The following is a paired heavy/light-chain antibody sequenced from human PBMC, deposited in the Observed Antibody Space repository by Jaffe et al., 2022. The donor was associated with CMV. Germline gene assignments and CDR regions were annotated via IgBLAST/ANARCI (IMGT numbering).Light chain of an antibody. CDR3: QQYSAWPLT. CDR1: QSVSNN. V-gene: IGKV3-15*01. CDR2: GIS. J-gene: IGKJ4*01. Sequence: EIVMTQSPATLSVSPGERATLSCRASQSVSNNLAWYQRKPGQAPRLLLYGISTRAADVPARFSGSGSATEFTLIISGLQSEDFAVYHCQQYSAWPLTFGGGTRVEIK.
Heavy chain of an antibody. J-gene: IGHJ4*02. CDR2: IRSNFDGGAR. V-gene: IGHV3-15*01. CDR3: ATGQDWRTLYFDF. Sequence: EVQLVESGGGLVRPGGSLRLSCAASGLNFNRAWMYWVRQAPGKGLEWVGRIRSNFDGGARDYGAPGKGRFSISRSDLENMLYLQMDGLKTEDTAVYYCATGQDWRTLYFDFWGQGTLVTVSS. CDR1: GLNFNRAW. D-gene: IGHD3-9*01.